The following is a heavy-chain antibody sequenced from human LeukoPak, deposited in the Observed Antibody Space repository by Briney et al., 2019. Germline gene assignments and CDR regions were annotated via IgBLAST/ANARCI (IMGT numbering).Heavy chain of an antibody. Sequence: GGFLRLSCAASGFTFSSYAMSWVRQAPGKGLEWVSAISGSGSNTYRADSVKGRFTISRDNSKNTLYLQMKSLRADDTAIYYCANHNWNDVIDYWGQGTLVTVSS. J-gene: IGHJ4*02. CDR1: GFTFSSYA. V-gene: IGHV3-23*01. D-gene: IGHD1-20*01. CDR2: ISGSGSNT. CDR3: ANHNWNDVIDY.